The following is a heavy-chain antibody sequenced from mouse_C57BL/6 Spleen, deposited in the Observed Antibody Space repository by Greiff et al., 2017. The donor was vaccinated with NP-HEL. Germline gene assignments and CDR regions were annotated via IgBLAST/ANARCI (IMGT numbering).Heavy chain of an antibody. CDR3: ARAVAKDALDY. D-gene: IGHD1-1*01. J-gene: IGHJ4*01. CDR2: ISYDGSN. V-gene: IGHV3-6*01. Sequence: EVQLQQSGPGLVKPSQSLSLSCSVTGYSITSGYYWYWIRQSPGNKLEWMGFISYDGSNNYNPSLKNRISITRDTSTNTSFLKLNSVTTEDTATYYCARAVAKDALDYWGQGTSVTVSS. CDR1: GYSITSGYY.